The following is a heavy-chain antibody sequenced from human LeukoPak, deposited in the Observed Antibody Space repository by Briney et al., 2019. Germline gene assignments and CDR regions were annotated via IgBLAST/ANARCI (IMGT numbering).Heavy chain of an antibody. CDR1: GFTFDDYA. D-gene: IGHD6-19*01. V-gene: IGHV3-9*01. J-gene: IGHJ4*02. CDR3: AKDNAAGSYFDY. Sequence: PGGSLRLSCAASGFTFDDYAMHWVRQAPGKGLEWVSGISWNSGSIGYADSVKGRFTISRDNAKNSLYLQMNSLRAEDTALYYCAKDNAAGSYFDYWGQGTLVTVSS. CDR2: ISWNSGSI.